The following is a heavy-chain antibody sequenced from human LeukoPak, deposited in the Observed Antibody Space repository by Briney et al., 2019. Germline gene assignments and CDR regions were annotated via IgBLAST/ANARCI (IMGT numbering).Heavy chain of an antibody. V-gene: IGHV4-59*01. CDR2: IYYSGST. CDR1: GGSISSYY. CDR3: ARGLDYGDYYLDV. D-gene: IGHD4-17*01. J-gene: IGHJ6*03. Sequence: SETLSLTCTVSGGSISSYYWSWIRQPPGKRLEWIGYIYYSGSTNYNPSLKSRVTISVDTSKNQFSLKLTSVTAADTAVYYCARGLDYGDYYLDVWGKGTTVTVSS.